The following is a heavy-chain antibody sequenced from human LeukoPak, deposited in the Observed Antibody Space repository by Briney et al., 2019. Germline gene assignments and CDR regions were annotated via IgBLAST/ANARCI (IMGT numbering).Heavy chain of an antibody. V-gene: IGHV1-18*01. D-gene: IGHD6-19*01. Sequence: WASVKVSCTASGYTFTNFGISWVRQAPGQGLEWMGWISAYNGNTNYAQRLQGRVTMTTDTSTSTAYMELRSLRSDDTAVYYCARAFIAVAGIPSDFDYWGQGTLVTVSS. CDR1: GYTFTNFG. CDR3: ARAFIAVAGIPSDFDY. CDR2: ISAYNGNT. J-gene: IGHJ4*02.